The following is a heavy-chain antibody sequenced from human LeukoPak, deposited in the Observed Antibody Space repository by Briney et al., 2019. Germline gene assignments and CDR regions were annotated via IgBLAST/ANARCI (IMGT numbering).Heavy chain of an antibody. CDR3: ARNGYYGRYVDC. V-gene: IGHV4-59*08. J-gene: IGHJ4*02. CDR2: IYYSGST. CDR1: DGSISSYY. D-gene: IGHD3-10*01. Sequence: PSETLSLTCTVSDGSISSYYWSWIRQPPGKGLEWIGYIYYSGSTYYNPSLKSRVTISVDTSKNQFSLKLSSVTAADTAVYYCARNGYYGRYVDCWGQGTLVTVSS.